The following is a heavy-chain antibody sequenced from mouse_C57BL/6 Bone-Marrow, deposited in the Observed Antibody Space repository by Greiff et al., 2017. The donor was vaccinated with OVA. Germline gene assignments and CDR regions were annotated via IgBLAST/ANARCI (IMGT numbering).Heavy chain of an antibody. V-gene: IGHV1-54*01. CDR1: GYAFTNYL. CDR3: ARRTNYGSSYDYAMDY. Sequence: QVQLKQSGAELVRPGTSVKVSCKASGYAFTNYLIEWVKQRPGQGLEWIGVINPGSGGTNYNEKFKGKATLTADKSSSTAYMQLSSLTSEDSAVYFCARRTNYGSSYDYAMDYWGQGTSVTVSS. J-gene: IGHJ4*01. D-gene: IGHD1-1*01. CDR2: INPGSGGT.